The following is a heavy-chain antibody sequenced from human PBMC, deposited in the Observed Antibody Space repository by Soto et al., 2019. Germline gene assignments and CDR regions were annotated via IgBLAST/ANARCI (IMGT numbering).Heavy chain of an antibody. CDR3: YGQGLVGFDY. D-gene: IGHD6-19*01. Sequence: QVQLVQSGAEVKKPGSSVKVSCKASGGTFSSYTISWVRQAPGQGLEWMGRIIPILGIANYAQKFQGRVTITADKSTSTAYMELSSLRSEDTAVYCCYGQGLVGFDYWGQGTLVTVSS. V-gene: IGHV1-69*02. J-gene: IGHJ4*02. CDR2: IIPILGIA. CDR1: GGTFSSYT.